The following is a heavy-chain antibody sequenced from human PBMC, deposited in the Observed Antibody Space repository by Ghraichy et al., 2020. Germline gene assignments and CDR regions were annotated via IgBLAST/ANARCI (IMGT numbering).Heavy chain of an antibody. Sequence: SETLSLTCTVSGGSISSSSYYWGWIRQPPGKGLEWIGSIYYSGSTYYNPSLKSRVTISVDTSKNQFSLKLSSVTAADTAVYYCARAGRYYDSSGYYAEAFDIWGQGTMVTVSS. CDR3: ARAGRYYDSSGYYAEAFDI. D-gene: IGHD3-22*01. J-gene: IGHJ3*02. V-gene: IGHV4-39*07. CDR1: GGSISSSSYY. CDR2: IYYSGST.